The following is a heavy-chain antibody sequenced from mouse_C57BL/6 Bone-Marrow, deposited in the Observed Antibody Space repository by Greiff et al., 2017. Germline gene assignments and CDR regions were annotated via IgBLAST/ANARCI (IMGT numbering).Heavy chain of an antibody. CDR1: GFTFSSYG. D-gene: IGHD1-1*01. J-gene: IGHJ2*01. V-gene: IGHV5-6*01. CDR2: ISSGGSYT. CDR3: ARHAVLRSYFDY. Sequence: EVKLMESGGDLVKPGGSLKLSCAASGFTFSSYGMSWVRPTPDKRLEWVATISSGGSYTYYPDSVKGRFTISRDNAKNTLYLQMSSLKSEDTAMYYWARHAVLRSYFDYWGQGTTLTVSS.